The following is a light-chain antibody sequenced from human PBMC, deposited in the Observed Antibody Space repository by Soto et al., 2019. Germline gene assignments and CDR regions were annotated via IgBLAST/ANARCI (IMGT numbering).Light chain of an antibody. V-gene: IGKV3-20*01. Sequence: ETVLTKSPCTLSLSPGERATLSCRASQSVSSSYLAWYQQKPGQAPRLLIYGASSRATGIPDRFSGSGSGTDFTLTISRLEPEDFAVYYCQQYGSSPWTFGQGTKVDIK. CDR3: QQYGSSPWT. J-gene: IGKJ1*01. CDR2: GAS. CDR1: QSVSSSY.